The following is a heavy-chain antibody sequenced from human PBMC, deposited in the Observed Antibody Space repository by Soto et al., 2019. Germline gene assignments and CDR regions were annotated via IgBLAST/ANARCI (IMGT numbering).Heavy chain of an antibody. J-gene: IGHJ6*02. D-gene: IGHD6-13*01. CDR3: GRHGGGRIAVTGFMGMDV. Sequence: EVQLVQSGAEVKKPGESLTISCKGSGSSFANSWITWVRQMPGKGLEWMGRIDPSDSYTHYSPSFQGHFTISVDKSINTAYLRWNSLKASDSAYYYCGRHGGGRIAVTGFMGMDVWGQGTAVTVSS. CDR1: GSSFANSW. V-gene: IGHV5-10-1*01. CDR2: IDPSDSYT.